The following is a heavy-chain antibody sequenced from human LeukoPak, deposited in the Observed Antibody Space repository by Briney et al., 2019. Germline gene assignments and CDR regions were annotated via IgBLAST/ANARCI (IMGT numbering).Heavy chain of an antibody. CDR3: ARGGCSSTSCSVDY. J-gene: IGHJ4*02. CDR2: SSSSSSYI. Sequence: PGGSLRLSCAASGFTFSSYSMSWVRQAPGKGLEWVSSSSSSSSYIYYADSVKGRFTISRDNAKNSLYLQMNSLRAEDTAVYYCARGGCSSTSCSVDYWGQGTLVTVSS. CDR1: GFTFSSYS. V-gene: IGHV3-21*01. D-gene: IGHD2-2*01.